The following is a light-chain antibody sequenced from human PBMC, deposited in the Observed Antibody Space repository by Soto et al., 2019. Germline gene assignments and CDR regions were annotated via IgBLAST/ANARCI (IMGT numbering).Light chain of an antibody. J-gene: IGKJ3*01. CDR3: QQHGSWGIT. V-gene: IGKV3-20*01. CDR1: QSVSSNS. Sequence: EIVLTQSPATLSLSPGESATLSCRTSQSVSSNSLAWHQQKPGQAPRLLMYAASSRAAGIPDRFSGSGSGTDFTLTISRLKPEDFAVYYCQQHGSWGITFGPGTKVDI. CDR2: AAS.